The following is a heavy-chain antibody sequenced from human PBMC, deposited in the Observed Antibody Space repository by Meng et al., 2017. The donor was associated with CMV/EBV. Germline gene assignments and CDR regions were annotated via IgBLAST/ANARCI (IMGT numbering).Heavy chain of an antibody. Sequence: ASVKVSCKASGYTFTSYGISWVRQAPGQGLEWMGWISAYNGNTNYAQKLQGRVTMTTDTSTSTAYMELRSLRSDDTAVYYCALAGSHYYYYYGMDVWGQGTTVTV. V-gene: IGHV1-18*01. D-gene: IGHD7-27*01. CDR2: ISAYNGNT. J-gene: IGHJ6*02. CDR1: GYTFTSYG. CDR3: ALAGSHYYYYYGMDV.